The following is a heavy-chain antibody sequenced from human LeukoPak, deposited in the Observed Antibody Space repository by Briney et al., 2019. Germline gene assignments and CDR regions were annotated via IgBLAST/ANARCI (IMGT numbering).Heavy chain of an antibody. V-gene: IGHV4-4*02. CDR2: IHHNGST. CDR3: ARHPWNRIFDY. D-gene: IGHD1-14*01. CDR1: GGSISSSNW. Sequence: PSETLSLTCAVSGGSISSSNWWSWVRQPPGKGLEWIGEIHHNGSTNYNPSLKSRVTISVDTSKNQFSLKLSSVTAADTAVYYCARHPWNRIFDYWGQGTLVTVSS. J-gene: IGHJ4*02.